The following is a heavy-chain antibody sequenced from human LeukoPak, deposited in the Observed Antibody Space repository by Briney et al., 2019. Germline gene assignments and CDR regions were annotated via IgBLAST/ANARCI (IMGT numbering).Heavy chain of an antibody. D-gene: IGHD1-26*01. CDR1: GFTFSSYA. V-gene: IGHV3-23*01. CDR2: ISGSGGST. Sequence: GSLRLPCAASGFTFSSYAMSWVRQAPGKGLEWVSAISGSGGSTYYADSVKGRFTISRDNSKNTLYLQMNSLRAEDTAVYYCAKDYTGATPFDYWGQGTLVTVSS. CDR3: AKDYTGATPFDY. J-gene: IGHJ4*02.